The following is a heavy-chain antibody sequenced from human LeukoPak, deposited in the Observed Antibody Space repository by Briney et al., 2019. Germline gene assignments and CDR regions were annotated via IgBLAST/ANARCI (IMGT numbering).Heavy chain of an antibody. V-gene: IGHV3-23*01. D-gene: IGHD6-13*01. CDR3: AKRKSWGSSSHLDY. CDR1: GFTFSSYA. Sequence: PGGSLRLSCAASGFTFSSYAMSWVRQAPGKGLEWVSAISGSGGSTYYADSVKGRFTISRDNSKNTLYLQMNSLRAEDTAVYYCAKRKSWGSSSHLDYWGQGTLVTVSS. CDR2: ISGSGGST. J-gene: IGHJ4*02.